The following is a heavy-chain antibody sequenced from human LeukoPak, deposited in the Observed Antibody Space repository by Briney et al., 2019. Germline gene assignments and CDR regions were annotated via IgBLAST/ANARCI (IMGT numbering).Heavy chain of an antibody. CDR3: AKYSSSSSWRYYYGMDV. Sequence: GRSLRLSCAASGFTFRSYGMHWVRQAPGKGLEWMAVISYDGSNKYYADSVKGRFTISRDNSKNTLYLQMNSLRAEDTAVYYCAKYSSSSSWRYYYGMDVWGQGTTVTVSS. D-gene: IGHD6-6*01. CDR1: GFTFRSYG. CDR2: ISYDGSNK. J-gene: IGHJ6*02. V-gene: IGHV3-30*18.